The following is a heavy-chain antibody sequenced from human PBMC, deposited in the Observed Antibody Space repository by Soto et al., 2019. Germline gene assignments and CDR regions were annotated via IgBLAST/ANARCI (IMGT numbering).Heavy chain of an antibody. J-gene: IGHJ3*02. CDR2: LTCSGDST. D-gene: IGHD4-17*01. V-gene: IGHV3-23*01. Sequence: GGSLRLSCAASGFTFHDYAMHWVRQAPGKGLEWVSALTCSGDSTYYADSVKGRFTISRDNSMSALYLQMNSLRVEDTAVYYCAHPRGYGVFDAYDIWGQGTMVTVSS. CDR1: GFTFHDYA. CDR3: AHPRGYGVFDAYDI.